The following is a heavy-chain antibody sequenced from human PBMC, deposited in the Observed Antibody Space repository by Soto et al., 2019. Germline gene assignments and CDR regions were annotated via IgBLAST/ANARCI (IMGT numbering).Heavy chain of an antibody. CDR3: ALVVGLHPHTWFDP. CDR1: GFSVTDS. V-gene: IGHV3-11*01. Sequence: GGSLRLSCEVSGFSVTDSMSWIRQAPGKGLEWVAYISDRGTTIFYADSVRGRFTISRDSAQNSLFLVMDSLRVDDTAIYYCALVVGLHPHTWFDPWGQGTLVTVSS. CDR2: ISDRGTTI. J-gene: IGHJ5*02.